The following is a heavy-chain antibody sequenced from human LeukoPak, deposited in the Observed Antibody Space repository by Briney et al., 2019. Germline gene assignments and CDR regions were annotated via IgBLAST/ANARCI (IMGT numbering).Heavy chain of an antibody. CDR2: ISYDGSNK. CDR3: AKVQRGYDLAAFDY. D-gene: IGHD5-12*01. Sequence: GGSLRLSCAASGFTFSSYGMHWVRQAPGKGLEWVAVISYDGSNKYYADSVKGRFTISRDNSKNTLYLQMNSLRAEDTAVYYCAKVQRGYDLAAFDYWGQGTLVTVSS. V-gene: IGHV3-30*18. J-gene: IGHJ4*02. CDR1: GFTFSSYG.